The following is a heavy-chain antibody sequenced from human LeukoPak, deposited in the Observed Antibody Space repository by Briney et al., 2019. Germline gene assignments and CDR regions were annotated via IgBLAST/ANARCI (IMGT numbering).Heavy chain of an antibody. J-gene: IGHJ4*02. V-gene: IGHV3-11*04. Sequence: GGSLRLSCAASGFTFSDYYMSWIRQAPGKGLEWVSYISTSGSTIYYADSVKGRFTISRDNAKNSLYLQMDSLRAEDTAVFFCARNDYASSSGYDFWGQGTLVTVSS. CDR3: ARNDYASSSGYDF. CDR2: ISTSGSTI. CDR1: GFTFSDYY. D-gene: IGHD6-6*01.